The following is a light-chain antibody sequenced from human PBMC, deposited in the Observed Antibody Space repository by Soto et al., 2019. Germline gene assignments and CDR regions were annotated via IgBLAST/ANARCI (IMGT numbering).Light chain of an antibody. J-gene: IGKJ4*01. CDR3: QHYDRFPLT. V-gene: IGKV1-33*01. CDR1: QGLSPS. Sequence: IQGTQSQSSLSASVGDRVTITCQASQGLSPSLNWYQHKPGKAPKLVSYDASNLETGVPSRFRGSGSGTDFTLIISSLKPEDIGTYYCQHYDRFPLTFGGGTKVDIK. CDR2: DAS.